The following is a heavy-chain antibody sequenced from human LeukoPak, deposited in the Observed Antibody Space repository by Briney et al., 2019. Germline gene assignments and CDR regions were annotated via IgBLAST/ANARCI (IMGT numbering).Heavy chain of an antibody. V-gene: IGHV1-69*04. CDR1: GGTFSSYA. D-gene: IGHD6-6*01. CDR3: AREQTRYSSSSGVRGDFDY. CDR2: IIPILGIA. Sequence: SVKVSCKASGGTFSSYAISWVRQAPGQGLEWLGRIIPILGIANYAQKFQGRVTITADKSTSTAYMELSSLRSEDTAVYYCAREQTRYSSSSGVRGDFDYWGQGTLVTVSS. J-gene: IGHJ4*02.